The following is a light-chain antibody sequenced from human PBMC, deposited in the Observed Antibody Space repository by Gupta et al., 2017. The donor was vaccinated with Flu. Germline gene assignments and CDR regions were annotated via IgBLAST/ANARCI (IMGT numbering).Light chain of an antibody. CDR3: NSRDTSGDHLVV. V-gene: IGLV3-19*01. CDR1: SLRNFY. CDR2: GKN. Sequence: SSELTQDAAVSVALGQTVRITCQGDSLRNFYASWYQQKPGQAPLLVIYGKNNRPSGIPDRFSGSSSGNTASLTITGAQAEDEADYYCNSRDTSGDHLVVFGGGTKLTVL. J-gene: IGLJ3*02.